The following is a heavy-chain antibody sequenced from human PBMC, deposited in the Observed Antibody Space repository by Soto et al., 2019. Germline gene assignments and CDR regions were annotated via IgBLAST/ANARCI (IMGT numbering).Heavy chain of an antibody. CDR3: TRVIVALLWFGESKNFDY. Sequence: GGSLRLSCTASGFTFGDYAMSWFRQAPGKGLEWVGFIRSKAYGGTTEYAASVKGRFTISRDDSKSIAYVQMNSLKTEDTAVYYCTRVIVALLWFGESKNFDYWGQGTLVTVSS. J-gene: IGHJ4*02. D-gene: IGHD3-10*01. CDR2: IRSKAYGGTT. V-gene: IGHV3-49*03. CDR1: GFTFGDYA.